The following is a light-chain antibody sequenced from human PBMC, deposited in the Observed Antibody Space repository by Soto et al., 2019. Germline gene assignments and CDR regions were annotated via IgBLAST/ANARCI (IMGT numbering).Light chain of an antibody. J-gene: IGKJ1*01. V-gene: IGKV4-1*01. Sequence: DIVMTQSPDSLAVSLGERATINCKSSQSVLYSSNNKNYLAWYQQKPGQPPKLLIYWASTRESGVPDRFSGSGSWTDFPLTSSSLQAEDVAVYYCQQYYSTPRTFGQGTKVEIK. CDR2: WAS. CDR1: QSVLYSSNNKNY. CDR3: QQYYSTPRT.